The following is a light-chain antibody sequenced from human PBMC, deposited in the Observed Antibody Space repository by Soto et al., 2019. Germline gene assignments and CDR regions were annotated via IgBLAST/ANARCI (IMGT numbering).Light chain of an antibody. V-gene: IGKV1-5*01. Sequence: DIQLTQSPSSLSASVGDRVTITCRASESVTIWLAWYQQKPGKAPRLLIYDASTLECGVPSRFSASGSGTEFTLTISSLQPDDFATYYCEQYDSRSPWTFGQGTKIEIK. J-gene: IGKJ1*01. CDR2: DAS. CDR3: EQYDSRSPWT. CDR1: ESVTIW.